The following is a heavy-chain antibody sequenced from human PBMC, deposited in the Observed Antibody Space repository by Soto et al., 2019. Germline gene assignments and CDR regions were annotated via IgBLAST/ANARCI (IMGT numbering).Heavy chain of an antibody. CDR1: GGSVSSGSYY. CDR3: ARRRRRPWFDP. Sequence: QVQLQESGPGLVKPSETLSLTCTVSGGSVSSGSYYWSWIRQPPGKGLEWIGYIYYSGSTNYNPSLKSRVTPSVDTFKNRFSLKLSAVTAADTAVYYCARRRRRPWFDPWGQGTLVTVSS. J-gene: IGHJ5*02. CDR2: IYYSGST. D-gene: IGHD6-25*01. V-gene: IGHV4-61*01.